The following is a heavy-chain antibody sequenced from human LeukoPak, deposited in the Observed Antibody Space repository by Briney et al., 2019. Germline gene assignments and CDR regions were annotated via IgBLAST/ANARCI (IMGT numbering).Heavy chain of an antibody. J-gene: IGHJ4*02. D-gene: IGHD4-17*01. CDR2: IRSGGGYI. CDR1: GFTFSNYG. Sequence: GGSLRLSCAASGFTFSNYGMNWVCQAPGKGLEWVSSIRSGGGYIYYADSVKGRFTISRDDAENSLHLQMNSLRAEDTALYYCARDYGDRCFDYWGQGTLVTVSS. CDR3: ARDYGDRCFDY. V-gene: IGHV3-21*01.